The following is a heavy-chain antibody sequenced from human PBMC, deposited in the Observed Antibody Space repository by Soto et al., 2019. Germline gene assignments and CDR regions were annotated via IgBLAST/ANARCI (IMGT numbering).Heavy chain of an antibody. D-gene: IGHD3-3*01. V-gene: IGHV1-69*06. Sequence: GASVKVSCKASGGTFSSYAISWVRQAPGQGLEWMGGFIPIFGTANYAQKFQGRVTITADKSTSTAYMELSSLRSEDTAVYYCARGAGTIFGVAITDNYYYYSMDVWRQGSTVTVYS. CDR3: ARGAGTIFGVAITDNYYYYSMDV. J-gene: IGHJ6*02. CDR2: FIPIFGTA. CDR1: GGTFSSYA.